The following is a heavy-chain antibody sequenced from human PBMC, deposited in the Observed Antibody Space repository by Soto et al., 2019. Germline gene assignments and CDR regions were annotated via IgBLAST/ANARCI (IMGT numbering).Heavy chain of an antibody. CDR1: GGTFSSYA. CDR2: IIPIFGTA. CDR3: AREGRYYYDSSGYSDY. Sequence: SVTVSCKTSGGTFSSYAISWVRQAPGQGLEWMGGIIPIFGTANYAQKFQGRVTITADESTSTAYMELSSLRSEDTAVYYCAREGRYYYDSSGYSDYWGQGTLVTVSS. V-gene: IGHV1-69*13. D-gene: IGHD3-22*01. J-gene: IGHJ4*02.